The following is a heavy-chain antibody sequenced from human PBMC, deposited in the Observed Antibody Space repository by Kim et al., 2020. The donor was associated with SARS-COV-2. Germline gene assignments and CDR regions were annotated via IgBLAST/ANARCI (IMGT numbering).Heavy chain of an antibody. Sequence: GGSLRLSCAASGFTFNRYGMHWVRRAPGKGLEWVAVISYDGSNYYYADSVKGRFTISRDNSKNTMYLQMNSLSAEDTAVYYCAKDRLGAVGGRFTLSAFDSWGQGTLVTVSS. CDR2: ISYDGSNY. CDR3: AKDRLGAVGGRFTLSAFDS. V-gene: IGHV3-30*18. D-gene: IGHD1-26*01. J-gene: IGHJ5*01. CDR1: GFTFNRYG.